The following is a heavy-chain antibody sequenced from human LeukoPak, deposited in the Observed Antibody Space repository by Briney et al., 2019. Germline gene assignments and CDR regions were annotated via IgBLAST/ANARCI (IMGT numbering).Heavy chain of an antibody. CDR3: AKGYYDSTGYPLRPSFDY. Sequence: GGSLRLSCAASGFTFSGYAMTWVRQAPGKGLEWVSTVGVSGGSTFYADSVKGRFTNSRDNSKNTLYLQMNSLRVEDTAVYYCAKGYYDSTGYPLRPSFDYWGQGTLVTVSS. CDR2: VGVSGGST. V-gene: IGHV3-23*01. D-gene: IGHD3-22*01. J-gene: IGHJ4*02. CDR1: GFTFSGYA.